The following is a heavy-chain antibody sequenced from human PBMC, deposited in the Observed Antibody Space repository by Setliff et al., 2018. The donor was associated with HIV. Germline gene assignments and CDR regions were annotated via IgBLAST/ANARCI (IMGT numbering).Heavy chain of an antibody. Sequence: PSETLSLTCSVSGGSIISYYWSWIRQPPGKGLEWIGYIYYSGSTNYNPSLESRVTISVDTSKNQFSLKLSSVTAADTAMYYCARHWGYSYGIDYWGQGIPVTVS. D-gene: IGHD5-18*01. J-gene: IGHJ4*02. V-gene: IGHV4-59*08. CDR2: IYYSGST. CDR3: ARHWGYSYGIDY. CDR1: GGSIISYY.